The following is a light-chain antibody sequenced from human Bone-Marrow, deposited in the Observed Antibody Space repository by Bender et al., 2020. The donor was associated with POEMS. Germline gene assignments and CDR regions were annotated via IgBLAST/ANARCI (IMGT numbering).Light chain of an antibody. CDR3: AVWEYRLHGWV. V-gene: IGLV1-44*01. CDR2: SSH. Sequence: QSVLTQPPSASGTPGQRVTISCSGGSSNIGAHAVNWYQHLPGTAPKLLIYSSHRRPSTVPDRFSGSRSGTSASLGISWLQSEDEADYYWAVWEYRLHGWVFGGRTKLTVL. J-gene: IGLJ3*02. CDR1: SSNIGAHA.